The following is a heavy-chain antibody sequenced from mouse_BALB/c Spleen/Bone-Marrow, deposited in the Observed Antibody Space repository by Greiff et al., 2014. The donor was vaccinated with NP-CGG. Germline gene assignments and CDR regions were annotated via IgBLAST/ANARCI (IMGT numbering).Heavy chain of an antibody. J-gene: IGHJ4*01. CDR1: GFTFSGYG. CDR2: ISSGGSNT. CDR3: ARHQRYYAMDY. V-gene: IGHV5-6*02. Sequence: DVKLVESGGDLVKPGGSLKLSCAASGFTFSGYGMSWGRQTPDKRLEWVATISSGGSNTYYPDSVKGRFTISRDNAKNTLYLQMSSLKSEDTAMYYCARHQRYYAMDYWGQGTSVTVSS.